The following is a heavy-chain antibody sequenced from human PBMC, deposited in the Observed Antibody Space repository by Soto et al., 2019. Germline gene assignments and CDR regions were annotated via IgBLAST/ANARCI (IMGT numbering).Heavy chain of an antibody. D-gene: IGHD3-16*01. V-gene: IGHV3-21*02. CDR1: DFIFSNYH. CDR3: AGSYGPADS. CDR2: ISSGGDNV. J-gene: IGHJ5*01. Sequence: EVQLVESGGGLVKPGGSLRLSCAASDFIFSNYHMNWIRQAPGKGLEWVSSISSGGDNVYYTASVNGGFTISRDNAKNSLFLQMNSLRAEDTAVYYCAGSYGPADSWGQGTLVTVSS.